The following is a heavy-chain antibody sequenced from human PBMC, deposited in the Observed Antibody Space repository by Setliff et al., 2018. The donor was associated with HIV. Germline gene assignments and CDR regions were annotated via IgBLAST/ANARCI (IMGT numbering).Heavy chain of an antibody. J-gene: IGHJ3*02. CDR2: IRYYGSYR. Sequence: PGGSLRLSCAASGFTFSTYGMHWVRQAPGKGLEWVAFIRYYGSYRYYVDSVKGRFTIYRDNSNNTMFLQMNSLRVEDTAIYYCAKMHTAMDPDTFDIWGQGTMVTVSS. V-gene: IGHV3-30*02. D-gene: IGHD5-18*01. CDR3: AKMHTAMDPDTFDI. CDR1: GFTFSTYG.